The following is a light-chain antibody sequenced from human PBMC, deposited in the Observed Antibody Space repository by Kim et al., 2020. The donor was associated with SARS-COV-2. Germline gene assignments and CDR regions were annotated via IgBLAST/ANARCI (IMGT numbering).Light chain of an antibody. CDR1: QSDLYNSNNKNY. CDR2: WAS. J-gene: IGKJ4*01. CDR3: QQYYGSPLT. Sequence: DIVMTQSPDSLAVSLGERATINCRSSQSDLYNSNNKNYLAWYQQKPGQPPRLLIYWASTRESGVPDRFSGSGSATDFTLNINSLQAEDAAVYYCQQYYGSPLTFGGGTKVDIK. V-gene: IGKV4-1*01.